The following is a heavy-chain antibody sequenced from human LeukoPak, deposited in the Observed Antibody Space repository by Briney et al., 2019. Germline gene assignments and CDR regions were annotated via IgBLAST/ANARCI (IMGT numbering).Heavy chain of an antibody. J-gene: IGHJ4*02. CDR3: ARSDYYGSGSFDY. CDR1: GYTFTSHY. V-gene: IGHV1-46*01. CDR2: INPSAGST. D-gene: IGHD3-10*01. Sequence: ASVKVSCKASGYTFTSHYIYWVRQAPGQGLEWMGIINPSAGSTDYAQTFQGRVTLTRDTSTSTVYMELSSLGSEDTAVYYCARSDYYGSGSFDYWGQGTLVTVSS.